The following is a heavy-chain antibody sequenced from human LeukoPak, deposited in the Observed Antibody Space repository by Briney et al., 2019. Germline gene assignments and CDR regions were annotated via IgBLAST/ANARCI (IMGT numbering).Heavy chain of an antibody. J-gene: IGHJ4*02. CDR1: GYAFSNYY. CDR2: INPSGGSP. V-gene: IGHV1-46*01. CDR3: ARVPKVGAIRLDY. Sequence: ASVKVSCKAFGYAFSNYYIHWVRQAPGQGLEWMGFINPSGGSPSYAQKFQGRVTMTWDTPPSTVHMDLNSLTSEDTALYYCARVPKVGAIRLDYWGQGTLVTVSS. D-gene: IGHD1-26*01.